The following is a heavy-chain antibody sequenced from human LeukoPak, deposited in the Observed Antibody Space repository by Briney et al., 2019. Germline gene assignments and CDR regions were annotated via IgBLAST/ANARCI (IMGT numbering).Heavy chain of an antibody. J-gene: IGHJ4*02. CDR3: VRDPVRRFDY. V-gene: IGHV3-48*02. Sequence: GGSLGLSCAASGFIFGDYSMNWVRQAPGKGLEWISYISGGSSDLHYADSVKGRFTISRDNAKNSLYLQMNSLRDEDTAVYYCVRDPVRRFDYWGQGALVTVSS. CDR1: GFIFGDYS. CDR2: ISGGSSDL. D-gene: IGHD3-10*01.